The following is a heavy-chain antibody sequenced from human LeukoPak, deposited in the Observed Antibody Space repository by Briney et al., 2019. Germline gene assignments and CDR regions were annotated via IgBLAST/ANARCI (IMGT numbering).Heavy chain of an antibody. CDR2: IYTSGST. V-gene: IGHV4-4*07. CDR1: GGFISSYY. D-gene: IGHD3-10*01. CDR3: ARGSPILWFGELSVLGAFDI. Sequence: ASETLSLTCTVSGGFISSYYWSWIRQPAGKGLEWIGRIYTSGSTNYNPSLKSRVTMSVDTSKNQFSLKLSSVTAADTAVYYCARGSPILWFGELSVLGAFDIWGQGTMVTVSS. J-gene: IGHJ3*02.